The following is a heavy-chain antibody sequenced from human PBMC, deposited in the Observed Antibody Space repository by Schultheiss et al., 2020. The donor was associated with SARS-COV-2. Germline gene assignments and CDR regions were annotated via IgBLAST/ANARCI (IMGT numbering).Heavy chain of an antibody. CDR1: GFTFSDYY. D-gene: IGHD3-9*01. Sequence: GGSLRLSCAASGFTFSDYYMSWIRQAPGKGLEWVSYISSSSSYTNYADSVKGRFTISRDNAKNSLYLQMNSLRAEDTAVYYCARVGYDILTGYYFFDYWGQGTLVTVSS. CDR3: ARVGYDILTGYYFFDY. J-gene: IGHJ4*02. V-gene: IGHV3-11*06. CDR2: ISSSSSYT.